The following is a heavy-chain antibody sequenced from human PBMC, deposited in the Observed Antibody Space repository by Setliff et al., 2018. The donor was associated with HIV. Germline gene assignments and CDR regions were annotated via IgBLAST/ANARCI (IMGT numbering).Heavy chain of an antibody. Sequence: SETLSLTCAVYGGSFSGYYWSWIRQPPGKGLEWIGEINHSGSTNYNPSLQSRVTISADTSKNQFSLKLSSVTAADTAVYYCARRGDYDVFHIWGQGTMVTVSS. CDR3: ARRGDYDVFHI. D-gene: IGHD4-17*01. J-gene: IGHJ3*02. CDR1: GGSFSGYY. CDR2: INHSGST. V-gene: IGHV4-34*01.